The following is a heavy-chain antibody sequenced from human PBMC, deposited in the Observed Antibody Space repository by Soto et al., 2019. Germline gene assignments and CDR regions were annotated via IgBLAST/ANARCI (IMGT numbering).Heavy chain of an antibody. CDR1: GYTFTSYG. CDR2: ISAYNGNT. J-gene: IGHJ6*02. Sequence: ASVKVSCKASGYTFTSYGISWVRQAPGQGLEWMGWISAYNGNTNYAQKLQGRVTMTTDTSTSTAYMELRSLRSDDTAVYYCARSESQQLGYYYYYGMDVWGQGTTVTVSS. V-gene: IGHV1-18*01. D-gene: IGHD6-13*01. CDR3: ARSESQQLGYYYYYGMDV.